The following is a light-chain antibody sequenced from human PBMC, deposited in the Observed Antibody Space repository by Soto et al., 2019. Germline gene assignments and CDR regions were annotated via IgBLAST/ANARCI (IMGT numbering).Light chain of an antibody. J-gene: IGLJ1*01. CDR3: SSYTSSNTLDV. Sequence: QSVLTQPASVSGSPGQSITISCTGTSSDVGGYNYVSWYQQHPGKAPKLIIYEVSNRPAGVSNRFSGSKSGDTASLTISGLHAEDEADYFCSSYTSSNTLDVFGTGTKVTVL. V-gene: IGLV2-14*01. CDR1: SSDVGGYNY. CDR2: EVS.